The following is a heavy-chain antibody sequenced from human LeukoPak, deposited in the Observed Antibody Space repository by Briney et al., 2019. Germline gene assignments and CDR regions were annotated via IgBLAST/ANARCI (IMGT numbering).Heavy chain of an antibody. CDR3: ARDTFQPGLIDS. Sequence: GGSLRLSCAASGFTFSLYAMTCVRQAPGKGLEWVSYINDDSSDIHYAGSVRGRFTMSRDDARKTLYLQLSSLRVEDTAVYYCARDTFQPGLIDSWGQGTLVTVSS. J-gene: IGHJ4*02. CDR1: GFTFSLYA. D-gene: IGHD2-2*01. V-gene: IGHV3-21*05. CDR2: INDDSSDI.